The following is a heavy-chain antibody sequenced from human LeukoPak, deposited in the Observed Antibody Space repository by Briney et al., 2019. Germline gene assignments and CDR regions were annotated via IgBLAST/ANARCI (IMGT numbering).Heavy chain of an antibody. J-gene: IGHJ4*02. V-gene: IGHV4-4*09. Sequence: SETLSLTCTVSGGSISGYYWSWIRQPPGKGLEWIGYIYTSGSTNYNPSLKSRVTISVDTSKNQFSLRLSSVTAADTAMYFCARAYSRSYFHFDDWGQGTLVTVSS. CDR2: IYTSGST. D-gene: IGHD1-26*01. CDR1: GGSISGYY. CDR3: ARAYSRSYFHFDD.